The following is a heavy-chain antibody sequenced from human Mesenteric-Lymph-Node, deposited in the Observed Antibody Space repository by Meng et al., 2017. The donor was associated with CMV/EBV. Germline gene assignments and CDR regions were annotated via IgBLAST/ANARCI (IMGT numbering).Heavy chain of an antibody. CDR2: SIPILGIA. V-gene: IGHV1-69*02. Sequence: QFQLAQSGAEVKKPGSSLKVSCKASGGTFSSYTISWVRQAPGQGLEWMGRSIPILGIANYAQKFQGRVTITADKSTSTAYMELGSLRSEDTAVYSCAGGIAAAGSRWFDPWGQGTLVTVSS. D-gene: IGHD6-13*01. CDR3: AGGIAAAGSRWFDP. CDR1: GGTFSSYT. J-gene: IGHJ5*02.